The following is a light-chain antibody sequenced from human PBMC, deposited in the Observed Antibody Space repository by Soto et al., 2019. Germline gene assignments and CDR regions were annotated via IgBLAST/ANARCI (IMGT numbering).Light chain of an antibody. CDR3: QQYANSPIT. V-gene: IGKV3-20*01. Sequence: ELVLTQSPGTLSLSPRESAALSCRASQPVSSNFLAWYQQKPGQAPSLLIYGVSSRASGIPDRFFGSGAGTDFTLTINRLEPEDFAVYYCQQYANSPITFGQGTRLEIK. J-gene: IGKJ5*01. CDR1: QPVSSNF. CDR2: GVS.